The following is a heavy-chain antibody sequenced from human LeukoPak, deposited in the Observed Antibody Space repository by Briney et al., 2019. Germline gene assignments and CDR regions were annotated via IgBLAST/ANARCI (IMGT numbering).Heavy chain of an antibody. V-gene: IGHV4-59*04. CDR1: GGSISSYY. Sequence: SETLSLTCTVSGGSISSYYWSWIRQPPGKGLEWIGTIFYSGSTYYNPSLKSRVTISVDTSKNHFSLKLSSVTAADTALYYCARHLDSGSSMDSFDICGQGTMVTVSS. CDR2: IFYSGST. D-gene: IGHD1-26*01. CDR3: ARHLDSGSSMDSFDI. J-gene: IGHJ3*02.